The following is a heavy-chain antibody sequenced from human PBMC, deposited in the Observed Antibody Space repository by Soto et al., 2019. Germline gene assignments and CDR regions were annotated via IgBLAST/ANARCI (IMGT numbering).Heavy chain of an antibody. CDR1: GVSISSSNYY. CDR3: VRSAFGYYDTSGYQLTDS. CDR2: MDYNGNS. J-gene: IGHJ4*02. V-gene: IGHV4-39*01. Sequence: PSETLSLTCTVSGVSISSSNYYWGWIRQPPGGGPEWIGSMDYNGNSYQNPSLKSRVTLSVDTSKSQFSLKLRSVTAADTAVYFCVRSAFGYYDTSGYQLTDSWGQGTLVTVSS. D-gene: IGHD3-22*01.